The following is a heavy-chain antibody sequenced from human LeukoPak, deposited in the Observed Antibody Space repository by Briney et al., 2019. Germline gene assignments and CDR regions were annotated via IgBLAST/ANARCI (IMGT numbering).Heavy chain of an antibody. J-gene: IGHJ4*02. CDR1: GFTFGSYT. CDR2: ISSTSTT. Sequence: GGSLRLSCAVSGFTFGSYTMNWVRQAPGKGLEWVSHISSTSTTYYADSVKGRFTTSRDNAKNLLYLRMNSLRAEDTAVYYCARDDGDYAHPVDYWGQGTLVTVSS. CDR3: ARDDGDYAHPVDY. D-gene: IGHD4-17*01. V-gene: IGHV3-48*01.